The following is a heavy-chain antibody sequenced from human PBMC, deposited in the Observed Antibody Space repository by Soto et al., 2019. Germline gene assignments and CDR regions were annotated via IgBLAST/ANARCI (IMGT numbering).Heavy chain of an antibody. CDR1: GGSFRGYY. J-gene: IGHJ6*04. CDR3: AMAIVGVTEEYYDGIDV. V-gene: IGHV4-34*01. CDR2: INHSGST. D-gene: IGHD3-22*01. Sequence: PENLRVTRAGYGGSFRGYYWSWCRQPPGKRLEWIGEINHSGSTNYNPSLKSRVTISVDTSKKQVPLKLSSVTAADTAVYYCAMAIVGVTEEYYDGIDVLGIGTTIT.